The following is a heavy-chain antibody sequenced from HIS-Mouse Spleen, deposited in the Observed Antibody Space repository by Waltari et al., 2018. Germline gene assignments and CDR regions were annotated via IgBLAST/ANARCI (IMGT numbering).Heavy chain of an antibody. V-gene: IGHV4-39*07. CDR1: GGSISSSSYY. CDR2: IYYSGST. D-gene: IGHD6-6*01. J-gene: IGHJ6*02. CDR3: ARDLGKYSSSSLYYYYYYGMDV. Sequence: QLQLQESGPGLVKPSETLSLTCTVSGGSISSSSYYWGWIRQPPGKGLEWIGSIYYSGSTYYNPSLKSRVTISVDTSKNQFSLKLSSVTAADTAVYYCARDLGKYSSSSLYYYYYYGMDVWGQGTTVTVSS.